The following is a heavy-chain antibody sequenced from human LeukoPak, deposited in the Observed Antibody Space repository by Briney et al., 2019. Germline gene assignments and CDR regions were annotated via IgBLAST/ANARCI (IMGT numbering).Heavy chain of an antibody. CDR3: ARGPVVPATPYEEYYYYMDV. V-gene: IGHV3-21*01. CDR1: GFTLSSYS. Sequence: GGSLRLSCAASGFTLSSYSMNWVRQAPGKGLEWVSSISSSSIYIYYADSVKGRFTISRDNAKNSLYLQMNSLRAEDTAVYYCARGPVVPATPYEEYYYYMDVWGKGTTVTVSS. J-gene: IGHJ6*03. D-gene: IGHD2-2*01. CDR2: ISSSSIYI.